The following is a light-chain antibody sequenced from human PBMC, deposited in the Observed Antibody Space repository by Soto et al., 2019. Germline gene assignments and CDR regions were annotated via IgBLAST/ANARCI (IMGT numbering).Light chain of an antibody. J-gene: IGKJ1*01. CDR3: QQYGRSPT. V-gene: IGKV3-20*01. CDR2: DAS. Sequence: IVLTQSPDTLSLSPGERATLFCRASQSVSSNYLAWYQQKLGQAPRLLIYDASRRATGIPDRFSGSGSGTDFTLTISRLEPEDFVVYYCQQYGRSPTFGQGTKVEIK. CDR1: QSVSSNY.